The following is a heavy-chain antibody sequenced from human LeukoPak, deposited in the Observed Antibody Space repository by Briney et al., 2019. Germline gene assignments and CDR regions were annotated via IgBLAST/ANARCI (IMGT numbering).Heavy chain of an antibody. CDR3: AREYREGLGQRYYYYMDV. D-gene: IGHD1-1*01. V-gene: IGHV1-18*01. CDR1: GYTFTSYG. Sequence: ASVKVSCKASGYTFTSYGISWVRQAPGQGLEWMGWISAYNGNTNYAQKLQGRVTMTTDTSTSTAYMELRSLRSDDTAVYYCAREYREGLGQRYYYYMDVWGKGTTVTISS. CDR2: ISAYNGNT. J-gene: IGHJ6*03.